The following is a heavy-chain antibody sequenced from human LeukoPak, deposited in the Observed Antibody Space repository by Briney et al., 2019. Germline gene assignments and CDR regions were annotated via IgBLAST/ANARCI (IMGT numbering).Heavy chain of an antibody. V-gene: IGHV4-34*01. D-gene: IGHD3-10*01. CDR2: INHSGST. J-gene: IGHJ4*02. CDR1: GGSFSGYY. Sequence: SETLSLTCAVYGGSFSGYYWSWIRQPPGKGLEWIGEINHSGSTHYNPSLKSRVTISVDTSKNQFSLKLSSVTAADTAVYYCARGTAPNYYGSGSYRHWGQGTLVTVSS. CDR3: ARGTAPNYYGSGSYRH.